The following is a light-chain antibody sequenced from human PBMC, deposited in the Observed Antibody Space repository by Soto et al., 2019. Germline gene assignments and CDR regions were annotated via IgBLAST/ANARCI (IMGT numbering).Light chain of an antibody. J-gene: IGLJ2*01. CDR2: DVN. Sequence: QSALTQPASVSGSPGQSITISCTGTSSDIGAYNFVSCYQQHPGKAPKLMLYDVNLRPSGVSNRFSGSKSGNTASLSISGLQAEDEADYYCTSWTTSTTMIFGGGTKVTVL. V-gene: IGLV2-14*03. CDR1: SSDIGAYNF. CDR3: TSWTTSTTMI.